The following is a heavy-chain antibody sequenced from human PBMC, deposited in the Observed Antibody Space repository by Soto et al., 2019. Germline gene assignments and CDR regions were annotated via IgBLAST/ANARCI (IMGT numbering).Heavy chain of an antibody. J-gene: IGHJ4*02. V-gene: IGHV1-2*04. D-gene: IGHD3-16*02. Sequence: ASVKVSCKASGYTFTGYYMHWVRQAPGQGLEWLGWINPNSGGTNYAQKFQGWVTMTRDTSISTAYMELSRLRSDDTAVYYCARGLHLGELSPGGYWGQGTLVTVSS. CDR2: INPNSGGT. CDR1: GYTFTGYY. CDR3: ARGLHLGELSPGGY.